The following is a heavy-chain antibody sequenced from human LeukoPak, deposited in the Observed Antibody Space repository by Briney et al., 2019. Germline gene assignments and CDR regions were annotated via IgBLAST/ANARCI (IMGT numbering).Heavy chain of an antibody. CDR3: ARSGYSSGWISRYYYYYYMDV. CDR2: ISYDGSNK. CDR1: GFTFSSYA. J-gene: IGHJ6*03. V-gene: IGHV3-30*04. Sequence: GGSLRLSCAASGFTFSSYAMHWVRQAPGKGLEWVAVISYDGSNKYYADSVKGRFTISRDNSKNTLYLQMNSLRAEDTAVYYCARSGYSSGWISRYYYYYYMDVWGKGTTVTVSS. D-gene: IGHD6-19*01.